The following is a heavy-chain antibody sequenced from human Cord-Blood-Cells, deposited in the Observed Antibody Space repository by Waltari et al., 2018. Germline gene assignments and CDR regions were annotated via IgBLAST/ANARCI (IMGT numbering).Heavy chain of an antibody. Sequence: QVPLAQSGAEVTKPGTSLQVSCNASGYTFTGYPLHLVRQAAGQGLERMGWINPNSGGTNYAQKFQGRVTMTRDTSISTAYMELSRLGSDDTAVYYWARDRIWGYDACDIWGQGTMVTVSS. CDR2: INPNSGGT. D-gene: IGHD3-10*01. J-gene: IGHJ3*02. CDR1: GYTFTGYP. CDR3: ARDRIWGYDACDI. V-gene: IGHV1-2*02.